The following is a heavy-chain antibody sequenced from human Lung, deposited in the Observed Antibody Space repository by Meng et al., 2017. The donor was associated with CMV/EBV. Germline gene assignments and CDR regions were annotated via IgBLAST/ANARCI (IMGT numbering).Heavy chain of an antibody. CDR3: AGERGGGDGYKLDDFHRDY. Sequence: ASVKVSXKASGYTFTSYDISWVRQAPGQGLEWMGWISGYNSNTNYAQKQQGRVTMTTDPYTRAAYMELRSLRSDDTAVYYWAGERGGGDGYKLDDFHRDYWGKGXLVTVSS. CDR1: GYTFTSYD. V-gene: IGHV1-18*01. D-gene: IGHD5-24*01. CDR2: ISGYNSNT. J-gene: IGHJ4*02.